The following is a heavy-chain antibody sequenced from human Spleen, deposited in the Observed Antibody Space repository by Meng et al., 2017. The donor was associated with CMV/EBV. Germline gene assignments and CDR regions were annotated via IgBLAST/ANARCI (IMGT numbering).Heavy chain of an antibody. CDR1: GFSFSSYG. CDR2: IRFDGGNK. D-gene: IGHD1-26*01. Sequence: QLQLVESGXGVVQPGGALRLSXSAAGFSFSSYGMHWVRQAPGKGLEWVAFIRFDGGNKEYVDSVKGRFTISRDNSKITLYLQMNSLRTEDTAVYYCAKEGPSGSYRPAAGFFDYWGQGTLVTVSS. V-gene: IGHV3-30*02. CDR3: AKEGPSGSYRPAAGFFDY. J-gene: IGHJ4*02.